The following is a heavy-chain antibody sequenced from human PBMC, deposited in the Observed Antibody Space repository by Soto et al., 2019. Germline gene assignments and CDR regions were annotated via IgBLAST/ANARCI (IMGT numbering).Heavy chain of an antibody. D-gene: IGHD2-2*01. CDR2: IYSDGST. J-gene: IGHJ4*02. V-gene: IGHV3-66*01. CDR1: GFIVSDSY. Sequence: ESGGGLVPPGESLTLSCAASGFIVSDSYMSWVRHAPGKGLEWVSVIYSDGSTYYADSVKGRFSISRDNSKNTVYLQMNSLRAEDTAVYYCARDERYCSSTTCYVGVGKYYFAYWGQGTLVTVSS. CDR3: ARDERYCSSTTCYVGVGKYYFAY.